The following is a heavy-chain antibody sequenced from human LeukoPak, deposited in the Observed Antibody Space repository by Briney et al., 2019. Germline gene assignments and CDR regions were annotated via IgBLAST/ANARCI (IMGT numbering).Heavy chain of an antibody. CDR2: ISGSGGNT. Sequence: GGSLRLSCAASGFTFSSYDMSWVRQAPGKGLEWVSLISGSGGNTYYADSVKGRSTISRDNSKNTLYLQMNSLRAEDTAVYYCAKVSRFTYYWGQGTLVTVSS. D-gene: IGHD3-10*01. V-gene: IGHV3-23*01. J-gene: IGHJ4*02. CDR1: GFTFSSYD. CDR3: AKVSRFTYY.